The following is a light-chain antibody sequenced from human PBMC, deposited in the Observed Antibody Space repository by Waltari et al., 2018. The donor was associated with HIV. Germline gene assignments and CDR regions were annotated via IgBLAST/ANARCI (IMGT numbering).Light chain of an antibody. V-gene: IGLV2-11*01. CDR1: SRSLTDVPN. J-gene: IGLJ2*01. CDR3: CSDGGTYLFWI. Sequence: HSALTQPRSVSASPAQSVPISCTASSRSLTDVPNISWYQHHASKAPKLIIFGVRQRPSGVPDRFSGCKSGSTASLTISGLQAEDEGHYYCCSDGGTYLFWIFGGGTQLTVL. CDR2: GVR.